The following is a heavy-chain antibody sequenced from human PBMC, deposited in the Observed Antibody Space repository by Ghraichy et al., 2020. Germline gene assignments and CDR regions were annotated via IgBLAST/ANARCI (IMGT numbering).Heavy chain of an antibody. Sequence: GGSLRLSCAASGFTFSDYYMSWVRQAPGKGLEWVSYISSSGSIIYYADSVKGRFTISRDNAKNSLYLQMNSLRAEDTAVYYCASGYYYDSSGDPAFDYWGQGTMVTVSS. J-gene: IGHJ4*02. CDR3: ASGYYYDSSGDPAFDY. CDR1: GFTFSDYY. V-gene: IGHV3-11*01. CDR2: ISSSGSII. D-gene: IGHD3-22*01.